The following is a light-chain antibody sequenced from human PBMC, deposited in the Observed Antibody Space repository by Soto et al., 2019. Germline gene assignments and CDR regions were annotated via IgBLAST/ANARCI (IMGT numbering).Light chain of an antibody. J-gene: IGKJ4*01. V-gene: IGKV3-11*01. Sequence: EIVLTQSPATLPLSPGERATLSCRASQSVSSYLAWYQQKPGQAPRLLIYDASNRATGIPARFSGSGSGSDVTLTISSVAPEDFAVYYCHQRSNWPLTFGGGTKVYSK. CDR1: QSVSSY. CDR2: DAS. CDR3: HQRSNWPLT.